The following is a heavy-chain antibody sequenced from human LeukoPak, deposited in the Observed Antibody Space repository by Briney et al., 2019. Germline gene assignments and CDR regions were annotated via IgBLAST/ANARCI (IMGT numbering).Heavy chain of an antibody. J-gene: IGHJ4*02. CDR2: IYDIGST. Sequence: PSDTLSLTCTVSGGSISSHYWSWIRQPPGKGLEWIGSIYDIGSTTYYPSLRSRVTISLDTSKKQFSLNLSSVTAADTAVYYCARAPLGDFWSGYSGFDYWGQGTLVTVSS. CDR1: GGSISSHY. V-gene: IGHV4-59*07. D-gene: IGHD3-3*01. CDR3: ARAPLGDFWSGYSGFDY.